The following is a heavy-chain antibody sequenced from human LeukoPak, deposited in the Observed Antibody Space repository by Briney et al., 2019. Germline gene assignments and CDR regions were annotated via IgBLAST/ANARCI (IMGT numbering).Heavy chain of an antibody. CDR2: IYHSGST. Sequence: SETLSLTCTVSAYSISSGSYWGWVRQSPGRGLQWIGTIYHSGSTYYNPSLKSRVTISVDTSRNQFSLKLRSVTAADTAVYYCARMMVRGVIRPRYYFDYWGQGTLVTVSS. CDR3: ARMMVRGVIRPRYYFDY. D-gene: IGHD3-10*01. CDR1: AYSISSGSY. J-gene: IGHJ4*02. V-gene: IGHV4-38-2*02.